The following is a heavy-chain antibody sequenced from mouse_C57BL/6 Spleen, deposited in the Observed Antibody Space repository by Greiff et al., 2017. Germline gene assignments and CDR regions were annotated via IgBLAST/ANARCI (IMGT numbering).Heavy chain of an antibody. CDR1: GYTFTDYE. Sequence: QVQLQQSGAELVRPGASVTLSCKASGYTFTDYEMHWVKQTPVHGLEWIGAIDPETGGTDYNQKFKGKAILTADKSSSTAYMELRSLTSEDSAVYYCTRRGDEGGFDYWGQGTTLTVSS. CDR3: TRRGDEGGFDY. J-gene: IGHJ2*01. V-gene: IGHV1-15*01. CDR2: IDPETGGT.